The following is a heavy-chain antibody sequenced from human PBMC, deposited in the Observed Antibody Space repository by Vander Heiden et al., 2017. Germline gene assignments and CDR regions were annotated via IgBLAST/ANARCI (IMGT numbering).Heavy chain of an antibody. J-gene: IGHJ6*02. Sequence: EVQLLEPGGIAVQTGGSLRLSCGASGFTFDDYPRHWVRQAPGKGLEWVSLIRWDGGITYYADSVKGRFTISRDNSKSSLFLQMSSLRTEDTAFYYCAKGQPMARYTMDVWGQGTTVTVYS. CDR3: AKGQPMARYTMDV. CDR2: IRWDGGIT. V-gene: IGHV3-43*01. D-gene: IGHD1-1*01. CDR1: GFTFDDYP.